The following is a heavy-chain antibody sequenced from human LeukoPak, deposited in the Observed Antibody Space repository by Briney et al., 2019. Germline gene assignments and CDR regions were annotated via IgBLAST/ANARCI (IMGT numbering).Heavy chain of an antibody. CDR2: IYHSGST. J-gene: IGHJ3*02. CDR1: GGSISSSNW. V-gene: IGHV4-4*02. D-gene: IGHD3-9*01. CDR3: ARRRRLDYDILTGYYNVSSAFDI. Sequence: SGTLSLTCAVSGGSISSSNWWSWVRQPPGKGLEWIGEIYHSGSTNYNPSLKSRVTISVDKSKNQFSLKLSSVTAADTAVYYCARRRRLDYDILTGYYNVSSAFDIWGQGTMVTVSS.